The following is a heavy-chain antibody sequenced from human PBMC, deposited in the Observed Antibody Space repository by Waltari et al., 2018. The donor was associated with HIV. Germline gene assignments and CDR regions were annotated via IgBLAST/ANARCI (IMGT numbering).Heavy chain of an antibody. CDR3: ARVSGSYLLYYYFDS. J-gene: IGHJ4*02. Sequence: QVQLVQSGAEVKKPGSSVKVSCKASGGTFSSYAINWVRQAPGQGLEWMGGSIPIFGTADYAQKFKGRVTITADESTTTAYMELSSLRSDDTAVYYCARVSGSYLLYYYFDSWGQGTLVTVSS. V-gene: IGHV1-69*12. D-gene: IGHD1-26*01. CDR2: SIPIFGTA. CDR1: GGTFSSYA.